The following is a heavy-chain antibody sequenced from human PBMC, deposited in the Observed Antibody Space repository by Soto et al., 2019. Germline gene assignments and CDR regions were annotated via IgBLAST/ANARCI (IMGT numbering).Heavy chain of an antibody. CDR1: GGSLSGYH. V-gene: IGHV4-34*01. D-gene: IGHD2-8*01. CDR2: INHVGAT. J-gene: IGHJ2*01. Sequence: QVQLQQWGAGLLKPSETLSLTCAVSGGSLSGYHWSWIRKSPGKGLEWIGEINHVGATVSNPSLNSRLTMSVDTSKNQFSLTLNSVTAADTAVYYCARADDGPSDSNHWYFDLWGPGALVTVSS. CDR3: ARADDGPSDSNHWYFDL.